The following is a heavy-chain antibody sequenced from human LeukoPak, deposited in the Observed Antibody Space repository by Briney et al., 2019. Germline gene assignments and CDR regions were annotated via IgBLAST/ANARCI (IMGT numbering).Heavy chain of an antibody. Sequence: TGGSLRLSCAASGFTFSSYAMSWVRQAPGKGLEWVSAISGSVGSTYYADSAKGRFTISRDNSKNTLYLQMNSLRAEDTAVYYCAKEWLVAPDAFDIWGQGTMVTVSS. J-gene: IGHJ3*02. V-gene: IGHV3-23*01. CDR1: GFTFSSYA. CDR2: ISGSVGST. D-gene: IGHD6-19*01. CDR3: AKEWLVAPDAFDI.